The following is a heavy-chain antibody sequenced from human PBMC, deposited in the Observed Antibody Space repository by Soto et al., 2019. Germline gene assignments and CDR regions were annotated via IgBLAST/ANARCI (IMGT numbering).Heavy chain of an antibody. D-gene: IGHD2-8*02. Sequence: GESLKISCAASGFTFSSYAMSWVRQAPGKGLEWVSAISGSGGSTYYADSVKGRFTISRDNSKNTLYLQMNSLRAEDTAVYYCAKGKLNWYYFDYWGQGTLVTVSS. CDR2: ISGSGGST. J-gene: IGHJ4*02. CDR3: AKGKLNWYYFDY. CDR1: GFTFSSYA. V-gene: IGHV3-23*01.